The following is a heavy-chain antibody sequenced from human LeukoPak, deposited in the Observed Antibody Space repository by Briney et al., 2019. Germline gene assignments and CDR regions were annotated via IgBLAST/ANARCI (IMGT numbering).Heavy chain of an antibody. J-gene: IGHJ4*02. CDR3: ARGQSVGWEIGVCDF. Sequence: TGGSLRLSCAGSGFALKSYSLTWVRQAPGKGLEWVSSISSTSAYIHYADSVKGRFTISRDDSRNTLYLQMTSLRAEDTAVYYCARGQSVGWEIGVCDFWGQGSLVTVAS. V-gene: IGHV3-21*01. CDR1: GFALKSYS. CDR2: ISSTSAYI. D-gene: IGHD1-26*01.